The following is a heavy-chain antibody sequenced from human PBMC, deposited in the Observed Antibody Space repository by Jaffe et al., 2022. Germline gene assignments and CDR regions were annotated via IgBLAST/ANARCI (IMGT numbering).Heavy chain of an antibody. CDR2: IRYDGSNK. V-gene: IGHV3-30*02. Sequence: QVQLVESGGGVVQPGGSLRLSCAASGFTFSSYGMHWVRQAPGKGLEWVAFIRYDGSNKYYADSVKGRFTISRDNSKNTLYLQMNSLRAEDTAVYYCAKERCSGGSCYPGYYYYYYMDVWGKGTTVTVSS. D-gene: IGHD2-15*01. CDR3: AKERCSGGSCYPGYYYYYYMDV. CDR1: GFTFSSYG. J-gene: IGHJ6*03.